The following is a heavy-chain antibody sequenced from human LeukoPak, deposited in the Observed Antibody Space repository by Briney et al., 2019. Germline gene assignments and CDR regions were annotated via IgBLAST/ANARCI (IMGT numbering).Heavy chain of an antibody. CDR3: ARSARDYGSGSYSLAGDIDY. D-gene: IGHD3-10*01. J-gene: IGHJ4*02. CDR1: GGTFSSYA. CDR2: IIPIFGTA. Sequence: SVKVSCKASGGTFSSYAISWVRQAPGQGLEWMGGIIPIFGTANYAQKFQGRVTITTDESTSTAYMELSSLRSEDTAVYYCARSARDYGSGSYSLAGDIDYWGQGTLVTVSS. V-gene: IGHV1-69*05.